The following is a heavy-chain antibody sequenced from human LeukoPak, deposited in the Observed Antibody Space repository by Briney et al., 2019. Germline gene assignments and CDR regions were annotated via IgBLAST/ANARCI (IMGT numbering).Heavy chain of an antibody. CDR2: IYISGST. J-gene: IGHJ4*02. Sequence: PSETLSLTCTVSGGSISSYYWSWIRQPAGKGLEWIGRIYISGSTHYNPSLKSRVTMSVDTSKNQFSLKLSSVTAADTAVYYCARDRGTWNDDGFDYWGQGTLVTVSS. CDR3: ARDRGTWNDDGFDY. V-gene: IGHV4-4*07. CDR1: GGSISSYY. D-gene: IGHD1-1*01.